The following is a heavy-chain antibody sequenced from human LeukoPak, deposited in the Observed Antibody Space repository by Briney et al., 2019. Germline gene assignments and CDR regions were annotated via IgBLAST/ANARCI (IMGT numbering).Heavy chain of an antibody. D-gene: IGHD5-12*01. V-gene: IGHV3-7*01. J-gene: IGHJ6*03. CDR1: GFTFSSYW. Sequence: GGSLRLSCAASGFTFSSYWMSWVRQAPGKGLEWVANIKQDGSEKYYVDSVKGRFTISRDNAKNSLYLQMKSLRAEDTAVYYCARGYQGYSGYDGLNYYMDVWGKGTTVTISS. CDR3: ARGYQGYSGYDGLNYYMDV. CDR2: IKQDGSEK.